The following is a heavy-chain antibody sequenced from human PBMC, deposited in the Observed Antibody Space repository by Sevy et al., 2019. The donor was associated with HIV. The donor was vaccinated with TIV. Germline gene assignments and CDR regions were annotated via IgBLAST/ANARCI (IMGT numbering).Heavy chain of an antibody. J-gene: IGHJ4*02. CDR3: ARVFMWTDFWSGYSTFDY. CDR1: GYTFTGYY. V-gene: IGHV1-2*06. Sequence: ASVKVSCKASGYTFTGYYMHWVRQAPGQGLEWMGRINPNSGGTNYAQKFQGRVTMTRDTSISTAYMELSRLRSDDTAVYYCARVFMWTDFWSGYSTFDYWGQGTLVTVSS. D-gene: IGHD3-3*01. CDR2: INPNSGGT.